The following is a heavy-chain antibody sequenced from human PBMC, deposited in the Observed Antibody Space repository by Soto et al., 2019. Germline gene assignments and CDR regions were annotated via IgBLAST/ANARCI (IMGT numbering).Heavy chain of an antibody. Sequence: GASVKVSCKVSGYTLTELSMHWVRQAPGKGLEWMGGFDPEDGETIYAQKFQGRVTMTEDTSTDTAYMELSSLRSEDTAVYYCATHSSYDFWSGYQFDYWGQGTLVTVSS. CDR1: GYTLTELS. V-gene: IGHV1-24*01. CDR3: ATHSSYDFWSGYQFDY. CDR2: FDPEDGET. J-gene: IGHJ4*02. D-gene: IGHD3-3*01.